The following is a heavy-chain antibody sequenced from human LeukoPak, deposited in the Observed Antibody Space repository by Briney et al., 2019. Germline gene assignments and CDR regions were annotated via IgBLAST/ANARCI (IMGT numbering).Heavy chain of an antibody. V-gene: IGHV3-21*01. CDR3: ARENRNYVGNFDY. CDR2: ISSSSSYI. J-gene: IGHJ4*02. Sequence: GGSLRLSCAASGFTFSSYSMNWVRQAPGKGLESVSSISSSSSYIYYADSVKGRFTISRDNAKNSLYLQMNSLRAEDTAVYYCARENRNYVGNFDYWGQGTLVTVSS. CDR1: GFTFSSYS. D-gene: IGHD1-7*01.